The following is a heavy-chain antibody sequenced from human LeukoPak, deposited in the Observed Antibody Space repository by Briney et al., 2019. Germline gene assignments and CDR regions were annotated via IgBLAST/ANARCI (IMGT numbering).Heavy chain of an antibody. J-gene: IGHJ3*02. D-gene: IGHD6-25*01. CDR1: GFTFDDYA. CDR3: ARVKAADAFDI. Sequence: GGSLRLSCAASGFTFDDYAMHWVRQAPGKGLEWVSGISWNSGSIGYADSVKGRFTISRDNAKNSLYLQMNSLRAEDTAVYYCARVKAADAFDIWGQGTMVTVSS. CDR2: ISWNSGSI. V-gene: IGHV3-9*01.